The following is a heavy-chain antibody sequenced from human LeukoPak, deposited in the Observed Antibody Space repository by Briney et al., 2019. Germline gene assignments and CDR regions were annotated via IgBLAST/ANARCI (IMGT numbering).Heavy chain of an antibody. CDR3: ARGPLFPGYSSSWSLDY. V-gene: IGHV1-2*02. Sequence: GASVKVSCKASGYTFTGYYMHWVRQAPGQGLEWMGWINPNSGGTNYAQKFQGRVTMTRDTSISTAYMELSRLRSDDTAVYYCARGPLFPGYSSSWSLDYWGQGTLVTVSS. J-gene: IGHJ4*02. D-gene: IGHD6-13*01. CDR2: INPNSGGT. CDR1: GYTFTGYY.